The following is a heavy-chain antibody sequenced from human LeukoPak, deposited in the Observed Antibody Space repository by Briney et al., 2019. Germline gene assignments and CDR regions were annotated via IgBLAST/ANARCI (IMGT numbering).Heavy chain of an antibody. D-gene: IGHD3-22*01. CDR1: GFTFSSYG. CDR2: ISYDGSNK. Sequence: GGSLRLSCAASGFTFSSYGMHWVRQAPGKGLEWVAVISYDGSNKYYADSVKGRFTISRDNSKNTLYLQMNSLRAEDTAVYYCAKAGGYDSSGYYRDYWGQGTLVTASS. J-gene: IGHJ4*02. V-gene: IGHV3-30*18. CDR3: AKAGGYDSSGYYRDY.